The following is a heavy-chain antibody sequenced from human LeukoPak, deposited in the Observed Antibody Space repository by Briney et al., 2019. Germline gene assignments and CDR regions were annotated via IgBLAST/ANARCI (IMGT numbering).Heavy chain of an antibody. J-gene: IGHJ6*03. V-gene: IGHV3-23*01. Sequence: PGGSLRLSCAASGFTFSSYAMSWVRQAPGKGLEWVSAISGSGGSTYYADSVKGRFTISRDNSKNTLYLQMNSLRAEDTAVYYCVKYYDFWSGYPKGYYYYMDVWGKGTTVTVSS. CDR3: VKYYDFWSGYPKGYYYYMDV. D-gene: IGHD3-3*01. CDR1: GFTFSSYA. CDR2: ISGSGGST.